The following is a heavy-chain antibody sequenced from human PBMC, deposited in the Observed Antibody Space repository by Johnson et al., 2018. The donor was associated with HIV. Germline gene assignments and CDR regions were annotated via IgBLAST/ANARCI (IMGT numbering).Heavy chain of an antibody. Sequence: VQLVESGGGLVQPGRSLRLSCAAAGLTFDDYVMHWVRQGPGKGLEWVSLISWDGGTTYYADSVRGRFTISRDNRKNSRYLQLNSLRAYDTALYYCARVRAAAVSDAFDIWGQGTVVTVS. V-gene: IGHV3-43D*03. D-gene: IGHD6-13*01. J-gene: IGHJ3*02. CDR2: ISWDGGTT. CDR3: ARVRAAAVSDAFDI. CDR1: GLTFDDYV.